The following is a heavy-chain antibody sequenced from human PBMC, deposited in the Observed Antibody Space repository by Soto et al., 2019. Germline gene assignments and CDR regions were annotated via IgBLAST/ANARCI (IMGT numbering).Heavy chain of an antibody. Sequence: QVQLVESGGGVVQPGRSKRLSCAASGFTFSSYGMHWVRQAPGKGLEWVAFIWYDGSNKYYADSVKGRFTISRDNSKNTLYLQMNSLRAEDTAVYYCARDSVRFRITIFGPKGYYGMDVWGQGTTVTVSS. CDR1: GFTFSSYG. J-gene: IGHJ6*02. D-gene: IGHD3-3*01. V-gene: IGHV3-33*01. CDR2: IWYDGSNK. CDR3: ARDSVRFRITIFGPKGYYGMDV.